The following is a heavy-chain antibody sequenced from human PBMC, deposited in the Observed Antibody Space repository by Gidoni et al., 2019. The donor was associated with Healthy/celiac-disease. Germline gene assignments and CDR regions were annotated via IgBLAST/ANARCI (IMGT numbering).Heavy chain of an antibody. V-gene: IGHV4-34*01. CDR2: INHSGST. Sequence: QVQLQQWGAGLLKTSETLSITCAVDGGSFSGYYWSWIRQPPGKGLEWIGEINHSGSTNYHPSLKSRVTISVDTSKNQFSLKLSSVTAADSAVYYCARGKGWSGYYTSWGQGTLVTVSS. CDR1: GGSFSGYY. D-gene: IGHD3-3*01. CDR3: ARGKGWSGYYTS. J-gene: IGHJ4*02.